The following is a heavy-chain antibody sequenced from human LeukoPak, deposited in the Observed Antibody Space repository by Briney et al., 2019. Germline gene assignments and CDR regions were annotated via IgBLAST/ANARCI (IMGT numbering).Heavy chain of an antibody. J-gene: IGHJ4*02. CDR3: ARLRGGCYDY. CDR2: INHSGST. D-gene: IGHD2-15*01. V-gene: IGHV4-34*01. Sequence: PSETLSLTCAVYGGSFSGYYWSWIRQPPGKGLEWIGEINHSGSTNYNPSLKSRVTISVDTSKNQFSLKLSSVTAADTAVYYCARLRGGCYDYWGQGTLVTVSS. CDR1: GGSFSGYY.